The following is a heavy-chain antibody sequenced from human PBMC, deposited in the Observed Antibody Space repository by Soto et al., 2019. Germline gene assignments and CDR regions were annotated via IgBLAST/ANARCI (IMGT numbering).Heavy chain of an antibody. J-gene: IGHJ4*02. CDR3: MVSFISSDHFNY. CDR2: IASDGNNK. CDR1: GFTFSNYG. Sequence: QVQLVESGGGVVQPGRSLRLSCAASGFTFSNYGMHWVRQAPGKGLEWVGVIASDGNNKYYADSVKGRFTISRDTSKNALYLQMNSVCSDDTAVDYCMVSFISSDHFNYWGQGTLVTVSS. D-gene: IGHD6-6*01. V-gene: IGHV3-30*03.